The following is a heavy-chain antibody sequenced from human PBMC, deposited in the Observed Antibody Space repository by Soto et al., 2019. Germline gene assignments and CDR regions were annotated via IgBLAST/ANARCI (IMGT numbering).Heavy chain of an antibody. CDR3: AHPRRDYVWGSYRFRWFDP. CDR1: GFSLSTSVVG. J-gene: IGHJ5*02. D-gene: IGHD3-16*02. CDR2: IYWNDDK. Sequence: SGPTLVNPTQTLTLTCTVSGFSLSTSVVGVGWIRQPPGKALEWLALIYWNDDKRYSPSLKSRLTITKDTSKNQVVLTMTNMDPVDTATYYCAHPRRDYVWGSYRFRWFDPWGQGTLVTVSS. V-gene: IGHV2-5*01.